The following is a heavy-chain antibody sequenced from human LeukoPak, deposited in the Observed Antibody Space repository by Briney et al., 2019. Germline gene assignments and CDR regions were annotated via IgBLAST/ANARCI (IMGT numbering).Heavy chain of an antibody. V-gene: IGHV1-46*01. D-gene: IGHD3-22*01. CDR2: INPSGGST. Sequence: ASVKVSCKASRYTFTSYYMHWVRQAPGQGLEWMGIINPSGGSTSYAQKFQGRVTMTRDTSTSTVYMELSSLRSEDTAVYYCARETTNYYDSSGFFDYWGQGTLVTVSS. J-gene: IGHJ4*02. CDR1: RYTFTSYY. CDR3: ARETTNYYDSSGFFDY.